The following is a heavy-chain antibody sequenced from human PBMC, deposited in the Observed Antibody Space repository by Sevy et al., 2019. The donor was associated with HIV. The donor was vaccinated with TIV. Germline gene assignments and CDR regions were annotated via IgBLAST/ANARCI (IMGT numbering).Heavy chain of an antibody. J-gene: IGHJ4*02. CDR1: GGTFNKYP. V-gene: IGHV1-69*13. Sequence: ASVKVSCKAFGGTFNKYPFIWVRQAPGQGLEWMGGIIPIFGTKNYAQKFQGRVTITADEYRNTVYMQLSSLTSEDMAVYWCALAAQVTMTVAVGYFEYWGQGTLVTVSS. CDR2: IIPIFGTK. CDR3: ALAAQVTMTVAVGYFEY. D-gene: IGHD1-26*01.